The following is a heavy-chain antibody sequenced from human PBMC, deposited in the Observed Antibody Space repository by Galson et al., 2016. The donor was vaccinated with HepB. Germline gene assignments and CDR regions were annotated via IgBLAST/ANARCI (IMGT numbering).Heavy chain of an antibody. CDR3: AHRASAGTRTPYFDD. CDR1: GISLRSTEAD. V-gene: IGHV2-5*02. J-gene: IGHJ4*02. Sequence: PALVKPTQTLTLTCTISGISLRSTEADVGWIRQPPGKALEWLALIYWDDDKRYSPSLKSRLTITKDTPKNQVVLTMTNLDPVDTATYYCAHRASAGTRTPYFDDWGQGTLVTVSS. D-gene: IGHD6-13*01. CDR2: IYWDDDK.